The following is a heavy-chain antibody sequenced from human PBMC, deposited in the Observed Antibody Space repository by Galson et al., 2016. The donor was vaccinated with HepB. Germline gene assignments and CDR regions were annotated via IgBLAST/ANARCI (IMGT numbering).Heavy chain of an antibody. CDR3: ARDMTAVTTGFDI. V-gene: IGHV3-30*04. Sequence: SLRLSCAASKFTFSTYAMHWVRQAPGKGLEWVAVISYDGSNKYYADSVKGRFTISRDTSKNTLYLQLNSLRTEDTAVYYWARDMTAVTTGFDIWGQGTVVTVSS. CDR2: ISYDGSNK. J-gene: IGHJ3*02. D-gene: IGHD4-17*01. CDR1: KFTFSTYA.